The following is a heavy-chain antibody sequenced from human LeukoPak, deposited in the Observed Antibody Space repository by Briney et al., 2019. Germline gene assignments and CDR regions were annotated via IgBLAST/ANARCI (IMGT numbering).Heavy chain of an antibody. Sequence: PGGSLRLSCAASGFTFSSYWMHWVRQAPGKGLVWVSHINSDGSSTSYVDSVKGRFTISRDNAKNTLYLQMNSLRAEDTAVYFCGRPVFSGTYGGYWGQGTLVTVSS. D-gene: IGHD1-26*01. CDR1: GFTFSSYW. CDR3: GRPVFSGTYGGY. V-gene: IGHV3-74*01. J-gene: IGHJ4*02. CDR2: INSDGSST.